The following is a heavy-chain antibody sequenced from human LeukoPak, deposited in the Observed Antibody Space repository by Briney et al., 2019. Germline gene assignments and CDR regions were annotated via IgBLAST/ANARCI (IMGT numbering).Heavy chain of an antibody. V-gene: IGHV4-59*08. J-gene: IGHJ4*02. CDR1: GGSISSYY. CDR2: IYYSGST. CDR3: ARGFDYYGTYYFDY. Sequence: SETLSLTCTVSGGSISSYYWSWIRQPPGKGLEWIGYIYYSGSTNYNPSLKSRVTISVDTSKNQFSLKLSSVTAADTAVYYCARGFDYYGTYYFDYWGQGTLVTVSP. D-gene: IGHD3-10*01.